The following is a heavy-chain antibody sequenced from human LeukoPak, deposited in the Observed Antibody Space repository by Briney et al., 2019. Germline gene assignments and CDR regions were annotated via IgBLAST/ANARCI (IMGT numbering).Heavy chain of an antibody. V-gene: IGHV4-4*02. D-gene: IGHD3-22*01. CDR3: ARRPSSGYYFSGYYFDY. CDR1: GGSISSSNW. J-gene: IGHJ4*02. CDR2: IYHSGST. Sequence: SETLSHTCAVSGGSISSSNWWSWVRQPPGKGLEWIGEIYHSGSTNYNPSLKSRVTISVDKSKNQFSLKLSSVTAADTAVYYCARRPSSGYYFSGYYFDYWGQGTLVTVSS.